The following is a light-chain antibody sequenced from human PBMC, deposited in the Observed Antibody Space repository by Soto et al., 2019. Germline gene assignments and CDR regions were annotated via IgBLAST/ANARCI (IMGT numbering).Light chain of an antibody. Sequence: QPVLTQPPSVSGAPGQRVTISCTGTSSNIGAGYDVHWYQQVPGTSPKLLIFVNSNRPSGVPDRFSGSKSGTSASLAITGLQAEDEADYYCCSYAGSPYVFGTGTKLTVL. CDR3: CSYAGSPYV. CDR1: SSNIGAGYD. J-gene: IGLJ1*01. V-gene: IGLV1-40*01. CDR2: VNS.